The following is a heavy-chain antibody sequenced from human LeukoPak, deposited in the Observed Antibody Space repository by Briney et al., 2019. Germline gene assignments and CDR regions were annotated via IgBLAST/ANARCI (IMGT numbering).Heavy chain of an antibody. V-gene: IGHV3-7*01. J-gene: IGHJ4*02. CDR3: ARLMGTVTTYDF. CDR2: IRPDGSQD. D-gene: IGHD2-21*02. CDR1: GFTFSNSW. Sequence: GGSLRLSCVASGFTFSNSWMSWVRQAPGKGLECVASIRPDGSQDYYMDSVKGRFTISRGNAENSLFLQMNSLRAEDTAVYFCARLMGTVTTYDFWGQGTLVRVSS.